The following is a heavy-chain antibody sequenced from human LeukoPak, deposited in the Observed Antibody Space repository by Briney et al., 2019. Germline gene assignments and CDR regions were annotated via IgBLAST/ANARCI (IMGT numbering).Heavy chain of an antibody. J-gene: IGHJ4*02. Sequence: TGGSLRLSSAASGFTFSSYAMSWVRQAPGKGLEWVSAISGSGGSTYYADSVKGRFTISRDNSKNTVYLQMNSLRAEDTAVYYCAKGYCSGGSCYSGLFDYWGQGTLVTVSS. V-gene: IGHV3-23*01. CDR3: AKGYCSGGSCYSGLFDY. D-gene: IGHD2-15*01. CDR2: ISGSGGST. CDR1: GFTFSSYA.